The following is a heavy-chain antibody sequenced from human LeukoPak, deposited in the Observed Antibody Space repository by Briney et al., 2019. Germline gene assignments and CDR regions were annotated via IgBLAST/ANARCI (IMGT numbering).Heavy chain of an antibody. V-gene: IGHV1-2*02. CDR3: ARAVWFGELFPDY. CDR2: INPNSGGT. Sequence: RASVKVSCKASGYTFTVYYMHWVRQAPGQGLEWMGWINPNSGGTNYAQKFQGRVTMTRDTSISTAYMELSRLRSDDTAVYYCARAVWFGELFPDYWGQGTLVTVSS. CDR1: GYTFTVYY. D-gene: IGHD3-10*01. J-gene: IGHJ4*02.